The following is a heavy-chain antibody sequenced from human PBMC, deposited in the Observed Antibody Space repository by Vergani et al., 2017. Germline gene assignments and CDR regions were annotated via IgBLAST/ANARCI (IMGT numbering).Heavy chain of an antibody. V-gene: IGHV3-30*02. Sequence: VQLVESAGGVVQPGGSLRLSCAASGFTFSNFGMHWIRQAPGKGLEWLAYIGKDGINTRYIDSVKGRFTISRDNSKDTLFLQMNGLRPEDTGTYFCAKKGGSLYYYGVDVWGQGTTITVSS. J-gene: IGHJ6*02. CDR2: IGKDGINT. CDR1: GFTFSNFG. D-gene: IGHD1-26*01. CDR3: AKKGGSLYYYGVDV.